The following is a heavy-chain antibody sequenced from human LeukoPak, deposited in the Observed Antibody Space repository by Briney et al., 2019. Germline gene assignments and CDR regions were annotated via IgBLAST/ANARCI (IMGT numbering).Heavy chain of an antibody. CDR1: GGSISSGGYR. J-gene: IGHJ4*02. CDR2: INYSGST. V-gene: IGHV4-31*11. Sequence: SETLSLTCAVSGGSISSGGYRWTWIRQHPGKGLEWIGYINYSGSTYYNPSLKSRVIISVDTSKNQFSLNLNSVTAADTAAYYCAREMDAHPRIVVWGQGTLVTVSS. CDR3: AREMDAHPRIVV. D-gene: IGHD2-21*01.